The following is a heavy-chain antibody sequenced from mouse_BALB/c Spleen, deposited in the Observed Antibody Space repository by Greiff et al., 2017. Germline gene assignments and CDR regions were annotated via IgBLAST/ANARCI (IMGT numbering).Heavy chain of an antibody. CDR1: GYIFTSYW. Sequence: VQLQQSGAELVRPGASVKLSCKTSGYIFTSYWIHWVKQRSGQGLEWIARIYPGTGSTYYNEKFKGKATLTADKSSSTAYMQLSSLKSEDSAVYVCARAREYGGLRQNLDYGGQGTTLTVSS. V-gene: IGHV1S132*01. CDR2: IYPGTGST. CDR3: ARAREYGGLRQNLDY. D-gene: IGHD2-4*01. J-gene: IGHJ2*01.